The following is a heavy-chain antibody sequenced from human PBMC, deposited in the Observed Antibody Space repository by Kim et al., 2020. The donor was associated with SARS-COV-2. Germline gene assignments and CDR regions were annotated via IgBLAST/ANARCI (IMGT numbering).Heavy chain of an antibody. CDR3: AKKEGSGWYVENYYYYGMDV. CDR1: GGTFSSYA. Sequence: SVKVSCKASGGTFSSYAISWVRQAPGQGLEWMGGIIPIFGTANYAQKFQGRVTITADESTSTAYMELSSLRSEDTAVYYCAKKEGSGWYVENYYYYGMDVWGQGTTVTVSS. J-gene: IGHJ6*02. V-gene: IGHV1-69*13. D-gene: IGHD6-19*01. CDR2: IIPIFGTA.